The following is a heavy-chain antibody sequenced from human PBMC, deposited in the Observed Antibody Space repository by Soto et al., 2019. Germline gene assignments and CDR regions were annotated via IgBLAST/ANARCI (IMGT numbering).Heavy chain of an antibody. V-gene: IGHV3-30-3*01. CDR3: ARAVAYCGGDCYSPYYYFDS. CDR2: ISYDGSNK. D-gene: IGHD2-21*02. J-gene: IGHJ4*02. CDR1: GFTFSSYA. Sequence: QVQLVESGGGVVQPGRSLRLSCAASGFTFSSYAMHWVRQAPGKGLEWVAVISYDGSNKYYADSVKGRFTISRDNSKNTLYLQMNSLRAEDTAVYYCARAVAYCGGDCYSPYYYFDSWGQGTLVTVSS.